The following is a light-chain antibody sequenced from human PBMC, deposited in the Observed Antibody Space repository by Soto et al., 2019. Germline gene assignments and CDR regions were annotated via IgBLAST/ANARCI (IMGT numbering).Light chain of an antibody. Sequence: QSALTQPPSASGSPGQSVTISCTGTGSDIGAYTYVSWYQHHPGTAPKLIIYEVTKRPSGVPDRFSGSKSGNTASLTVSGLQTEDEADYYCQSYDSDFVVFGGGTKLTVL. V-gene: IGLV2-8*01. CDR1: GSDIGAYTY. J-gene: IGLJ2*01. CDR3: QSYDSDFVV. CDR2: EVT.